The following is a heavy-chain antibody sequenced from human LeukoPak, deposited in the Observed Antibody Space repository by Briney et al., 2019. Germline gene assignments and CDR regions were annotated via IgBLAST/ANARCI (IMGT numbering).Heavy chain of an antibody. CDR2: IYYSGST. V-gene: IGHV4-61*08. J-gene: IGHJ4*02. CDR1: GGSISSSDYY. CDR3: AREYSNWYFDY. D-gene: IGHD4-11*01. Sequence: PSETLSLTCTVSGGSISSSDYYWSWIRQPPGKGLEWIGYIYYSGSTNYNPSLKSRVTISVDTSKNQFSLKLSSVTAADTAVYYCAREYSNWYFDYWGQGTLVTVSS.